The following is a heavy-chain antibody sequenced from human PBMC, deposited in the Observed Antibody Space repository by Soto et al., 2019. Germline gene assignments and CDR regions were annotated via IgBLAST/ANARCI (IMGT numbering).Heavy chain of an antibody. V-gene: IGHV3-33*01. D-gene: IGHD1-1*01. CDR1: GFTFSSDG. CDR3: ARDYMYNWNDGLPVFDY. CDR2: IWYDGSNK. J-gene: IGHJ4*02. Sequence: QVQLVESGGGVVQPGRSLRLSCAASGFTFSSDGMHWVRQAPGKGLEWLAVIWYDGSNKYYADSVKGRFTISRDNSKNTLYLQMNSLRAEDTAVYYCARDYMYNWNDGLPVFDYWCQGTLVTVSS.